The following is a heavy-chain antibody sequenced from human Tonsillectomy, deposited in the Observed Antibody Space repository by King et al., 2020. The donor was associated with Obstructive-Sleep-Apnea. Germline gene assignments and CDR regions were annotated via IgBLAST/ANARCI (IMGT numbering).Heavy chain of an antibody. D-gene: IGHD3-22*01. Sequence: VQLQESGPGLVKPSQTLSLTCTVSGGSISSGDYYWSWIRQPPGKGLGWIGYIYYSGSTYYNPSLKSRVTISVDTSKNQFSLKLSSVTAADTAVYYCARLSTMTPSDDAFDIWGQGTMVTVSS. CDR1: GGSISSGDYY. CDR3: ARLSTMTPSDDAFDI. V-gene: IGHV4-30-4*01. J-gene: IGHJ3*02. CDR2: IYYSGST.